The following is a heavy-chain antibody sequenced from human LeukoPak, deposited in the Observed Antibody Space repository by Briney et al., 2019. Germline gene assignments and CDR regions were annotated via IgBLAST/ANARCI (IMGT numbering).Heavy chain of an antibody. Sequence: GGSLRLSCAASGFTLSGYSMTWVRQAPGKGLEWVSSISSSSDYIFHADSVKGRFTISRDNAKNSLYLQMNSLRAEDTAVYYCVRADYDYVWGSYRQYYFDYWGQGTLVTVSS. V-gene: IGHV3-21*06. CDR2: ISSSSDYI. CDR3: VRADYDYVWGSYRQYYFDY. CDR1: GFTLSGYS. D-gene: IGHD3-16*02. J-gene: IGHJ4*02.